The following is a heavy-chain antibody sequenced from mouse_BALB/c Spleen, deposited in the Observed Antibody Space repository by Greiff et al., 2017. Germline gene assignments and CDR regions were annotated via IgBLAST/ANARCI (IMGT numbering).Heavy chain of an antibody. D-gene: IGHD2-1*01. CDR2: IWAGGST. J-gene: IGHJ3*01. CDR3: AREGYGNPTY. CDR1: GFSLTSYG. Sequence: VKLVESGPGLVAPSQSLSITCTVSGFSLTSYGVHWVRQPPGKGLEWLGVIWAGGSTNYNSALMSRLSISKDNSKSQVFLKMNSLQTDDTAMYYCAREGYGNPTYWGQGTLVTVSA. V-gene: IGHV2-9*02.